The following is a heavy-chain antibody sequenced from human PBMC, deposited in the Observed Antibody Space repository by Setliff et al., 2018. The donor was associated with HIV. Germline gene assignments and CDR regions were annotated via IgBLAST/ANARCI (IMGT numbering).Heavy chain of an antibody. D-gene: IGHD4-4*01. CDR1: GYTFSNYD. J-gene: IGHJ4*02. CDR3: ARVATVSHPGDYFDY. V-gene: IGHV1-8*01. CDR2: MNPNSGNT. Sequence: ASVKVSCKASGYTFSNYDINWVRQATGQGLEWVGWMNPNSGNTGYAQKFPGRVTLARNTSISTAYMELSSLRSEDTAVYSCARVATVSHPGDYFDYWGQGTLVTVSS.